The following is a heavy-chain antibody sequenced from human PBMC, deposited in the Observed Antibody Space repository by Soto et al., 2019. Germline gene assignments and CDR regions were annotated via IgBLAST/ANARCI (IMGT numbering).Heavy chain of an antibody. CDR1: GYTFTGYY. CDR2: INPNSGGT. J-gene: IGHJ4*02. D-gene: IGHD3-22*01. V-gene: IGHV1-2*02. CDR3: AGPSDYYDSSGYYYQTPFDY. Sequence: GASVKVSCKAPGYTFTGYYMHWVRQAPGQGLEWMGWINPNSGGTNYAQKFQGRVTMTRDTSISTAYMELSRLRSDDTAVYYCAGPSDYYDSSGYYYQTPFDYWGQGTLVTVSS.